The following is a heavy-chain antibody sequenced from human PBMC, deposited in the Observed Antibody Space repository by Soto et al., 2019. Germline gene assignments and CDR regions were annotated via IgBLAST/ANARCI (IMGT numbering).Heavy chain of an antibody. CDR1: GGTFSRYG. V-gene: IGHV1-69*06. CDR3: ASTGEAPEGDESGRGDAFDI. CDR2: IIPVSGTA. Sequence: ASVKVSCKASGGTFSRYGFIWLRQFPGQGLEWMGGIIPVSGTANYAVKFQGRVTITVDRVTSTGYMELTSLRSEDTAVYFCASTGEAPEGDESGRGDAFDIWGQGTKVTVSS. J-gene: IGHJ3*02. D-gene: IGHD1-26*01.